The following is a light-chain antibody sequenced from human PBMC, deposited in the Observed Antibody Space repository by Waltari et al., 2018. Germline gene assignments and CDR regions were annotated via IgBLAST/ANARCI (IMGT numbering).Light chain of an antibody. J-gene: IGKJ3*01. V-gene: IGKV3-15*01. Sequence: EIVMTQSPATLSVSPGERATLSCGASQSVSSKLACYQQKPGQAPRLLMYDASTRATGIPARFSGSGSGTEFTLTISSLQSEDFAVYYCQQYTNWPVTFGPGTKVDIK. CDR2: DAS. CDR1: QSVSSK. CDR3: QQYTNWPVT.